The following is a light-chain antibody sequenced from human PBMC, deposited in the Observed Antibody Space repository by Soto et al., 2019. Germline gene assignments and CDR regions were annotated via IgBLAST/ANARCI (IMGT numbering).Light chain of an antibody. J-gene: IGLJ1*01. CDR3: CSYAGTYSDV. V-gene: IGLV2-11*01. CDR2: DVT. Sequence: QSVLSQPRSVSGSPGQSVTISCTGTSGDVGVFNFVSWYQQHPGKAPKLMIYDVTERPSGVPDRFSGSKSGNTASLTISGLQADDEADYYCCSYAGTYSDVFGTGTKVTVL. CDR1: SGDVGVFNF.